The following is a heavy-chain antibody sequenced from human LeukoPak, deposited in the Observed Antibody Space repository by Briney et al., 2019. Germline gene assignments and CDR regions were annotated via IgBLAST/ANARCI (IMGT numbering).Heavy chain of an antibody. CDR3: ARDSAPNLLAYFDY. CDR2: IYHSGST. J-gene: IGHJ4*02. CDR1: GGSISSSNW. Sequence: SGTLSLTCAVSGGSISSSNWWSWVRQPPGKGLEWIGEIYHSGSTYYNPSLKSRVTISVDTSKNQFSLRLNSVTAADTAVYYCARDSAPNLLAYFDYWGQGILVTVSS. D-gene: IGHD2/OR15-2a*01. V-gene: IGHV4-4*02.